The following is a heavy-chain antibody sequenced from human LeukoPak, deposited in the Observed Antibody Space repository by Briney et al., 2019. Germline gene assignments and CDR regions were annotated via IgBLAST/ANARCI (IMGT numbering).Heavy chain of an antibody. CDR1: GFTFDDYA. V-gene: IGHV3-9*03. Sequence: PGGSLRLSCTASGFTFDDYAMHWVRHAPGKGLEWVSGISWNSNSIVYADSVKGRFTISRDNAKNSLYLQMNSLGAEDMAFYYCAKGLTIPFNYFDYWGQGTLVTVSS. D-gene: IGHD3-3*01. J-gene: IGHJ4*02. CDR2: ISWNSNSI. CDR3: AKGLTIPFNYFDY.